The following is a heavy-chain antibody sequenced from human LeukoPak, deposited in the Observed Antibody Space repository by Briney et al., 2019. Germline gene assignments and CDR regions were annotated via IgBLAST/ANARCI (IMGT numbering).Heavy chain of an antibody. CDR1: GFTFSSYS. CDR3: ARDSGSPKDAFDI. J-gene: IGHJ3*02. Sequence: GGSLRLSCAASGFTFSSYSMNWVRQAPGKGLEWVSSISSGSSFIYYADSVKGRFTISRDNAKNSLYLQMNSLRAEDTAVFDGARDSGSPKDAFDIWGKGQWSPSLQ. D-gene: IGHD6-13*01. V-gene: IGHV3-21*01. CDR2: ISSGSSFI.